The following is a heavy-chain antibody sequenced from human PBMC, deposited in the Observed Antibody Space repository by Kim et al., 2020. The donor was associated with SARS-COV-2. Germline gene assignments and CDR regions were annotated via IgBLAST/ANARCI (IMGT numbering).Heavy chain of an antibody. V-gene: IGHV3-33*01. J-gene: IGHJ5*02. CDR3: ARAGFDGSYQNWFDP. D-gene: IGHD1-26*01. CDR2: IWYDGSNK. CDR1: GFTFSSYG. Sequence: GGSLRLSCAASGFTFSSYGMHWVRQAPGKGLEWVAVIWYDGSNKYYADSVKGRFTISRDNSKNTLYLQMNSLRAEDTAVYYCARAGFDGSYQNWFDPWGQGTLVTVSS.